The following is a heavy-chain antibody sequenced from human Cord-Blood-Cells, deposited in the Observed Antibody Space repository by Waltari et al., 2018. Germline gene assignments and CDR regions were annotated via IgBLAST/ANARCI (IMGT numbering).Heavy chain of an antibody. CDR1: GGSFSGYY. CDR3: ARGYGSSWPTTNYFDY. Sequence: QVQLQQWGAGLLKPSETLSLTCAVYGGSFSGYYWSWIRQPPGKGLEWSGEINHSGSTNYNPSLKIRVTISVDTSKNQFSLKLSSVTAADTAVYYCARGYGSSWPTTNYFDYWGQGTLVTVSS. CDR2: INHSGST. J-gene: IGHJ4*02. D-gene: IGHD6-13*01. V-gene: IGHV4-34*01.